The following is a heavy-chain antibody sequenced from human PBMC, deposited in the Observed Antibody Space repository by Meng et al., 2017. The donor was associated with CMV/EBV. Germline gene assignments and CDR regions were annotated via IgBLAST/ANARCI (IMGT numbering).Heavy chain of an antibody. D-gene: IGHD2-2*01. CDR1: GGSISSSSYY. CDR3: ARHGRVVPAAYNWFDP. Sequence: GSLRLSCTVSGGSISSSSYYWGWIRQTPGKGLEWIGSIYYSGSTYYNPSLKSRVTISVDTSKNQFSLKLSSVTAADTAVYYCARHGRVVPAAYNWFDPWGQGTLVTVSS. V-gene: IGHV4-39*01. CDR2: IYYSGST. J-gene: IGHJ5*02.